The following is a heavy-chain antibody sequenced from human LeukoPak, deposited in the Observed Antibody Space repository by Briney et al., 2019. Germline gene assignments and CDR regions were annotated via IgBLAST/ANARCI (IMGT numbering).Heavy chain of an antibody. CDR2: IKQDGSEK. V-gene: IGHV3-7*03. J-gene: IGHJ3*02. CDR3: ARYCSSTSCYEDAGAFDI. Sequence: GGSLRLSCAASGFTFSSYWMSWVRQAPGKGLEWVANIKQDGSEKYYVDSVKGRFTISRDNAKNSLYLQMNSLRAGDRAVYYCARYCSSTSCYEDAGAFDIWGQGTMVTVSS. CDR1: GFTFSSYW. D-gene: IGHD2-2*01.